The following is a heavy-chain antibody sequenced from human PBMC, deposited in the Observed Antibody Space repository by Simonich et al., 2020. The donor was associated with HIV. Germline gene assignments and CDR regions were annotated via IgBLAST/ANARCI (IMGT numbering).Heavy chain of an antibody. V-gene: IGHV3-74*02. CDR3: AKYLRWNQVDS. D-gene: IGHD4-17*01. Sequence: EVQLVESGGGLVQPGGSLRLSCGASGFTLDDYAMHWVRQDPGKGLEWFSRINTCGSTTNCADSAKGRFTISRDNAKNTLYLQMNSLSAEDTAVYYCAKYLRWNQVDSWGQGTLVTVSS. CDR2: INTCGSTT. CDR1: GFTLDDYA. J-gene: IGHJ4*02.